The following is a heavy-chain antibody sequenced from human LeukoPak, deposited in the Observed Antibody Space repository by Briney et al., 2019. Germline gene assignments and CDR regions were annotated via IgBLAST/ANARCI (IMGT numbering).Heavy chain of an antibody. CDR1: GFTFSFTA. CDR2: ISGSGGST. Sequence: GGSLRLSCAASGFTFSFTAMSWVRQAPGKGLEWVSAISGSGGSTYYADSVKGRFTISRDNSKNTLYLQMNSLRAEDTAVYYCAKDRSGSYYPWGQGTLVTVSS. V-gene: IGHV3-23*01. CDR3: AKDRSGSYYP. D-gene: IGHD1-26*01. J-gene: IGHJ5*02.